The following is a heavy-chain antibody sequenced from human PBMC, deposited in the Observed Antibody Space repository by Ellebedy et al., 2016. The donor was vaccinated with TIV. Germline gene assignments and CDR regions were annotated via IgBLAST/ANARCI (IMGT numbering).Heavy chain of an antibody. CDR2: ISGSSRTI. J-gene: IGHJ4*02. CDR1: GFTFSDYS. CDR3: ARDDWRQLGQLDY. V-gene: IGHV3-11*01. Sequence: PGGSLRLSCAASGFTFSDYSMSCIRQAPGKGLEWIAYISGSSRTIYYADAVKGRFTISRDNANNSVSLQMDRLRAEDTAIYYCARDDWRQLGQLDYWGQGTPVTVSS. D-gene: IGHD1-1*01.